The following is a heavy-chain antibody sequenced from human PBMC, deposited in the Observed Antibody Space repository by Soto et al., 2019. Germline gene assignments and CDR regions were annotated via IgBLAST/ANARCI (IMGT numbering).Heavy chain of an antibody. J-gene: IGHJ5*02. Sequence: GGSLRLSCAASGFTFSSYAMNWVRQAPGKGRGWVAVISYEGSNKYYAESVKGRCTISRDNCKKKLYRQMNSLGSEDTAVYYCSRGSRPFFGVVIKNWFDPWGQGTLVTVSS. CDR2: ISYEGSNK. CDR3: SRGSRPFFGVVIKNWFDP. D-gene: IGHD3-3*01. CDR1: GFTFSSYA. V-gene: IGHV3-30-3*01.